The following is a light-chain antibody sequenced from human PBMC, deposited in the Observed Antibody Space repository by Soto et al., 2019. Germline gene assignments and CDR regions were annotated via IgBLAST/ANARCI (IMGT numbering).Light chain of an antibody. V-gene: IGLV2-14*01. J-gene: IGLJ2*01. CDR2: EVS. CDR1: SSDIGHYNY. Sequence: QSALTQPASVSGSPGQSITISCTGTSSDIGHYNYVSWYQQHPGKAPKLMIYEVSNRPSGVSNRFSGSKSGNTASLTISGLQAEDDADYYCSSYTTSSTLEIGGGTQLTVL. CDR3: SSYTTSSTLE.